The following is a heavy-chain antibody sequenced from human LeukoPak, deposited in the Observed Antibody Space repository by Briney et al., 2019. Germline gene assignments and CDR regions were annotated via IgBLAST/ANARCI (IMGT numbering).Heavy chain of an antibody. J-gene: IGHJ6*03. Sequence: EASVKVSCTASGGTFSSYVISWVRQAPGQGLEWMGGIIPNFGTANYAQKFQGRVTITADESTSTAYMEVSSLRSEDTAVYYCARTRRAWFGESKRYYMDVWGKGTTVTISS. V-gene: IGHV1-69*13. CDR1: GGTFSSYV. CDR2: IIPNFGTA. D-gene: IGHD3-10*01. CDR3: ARTRRAWFGESKRYYMDV.